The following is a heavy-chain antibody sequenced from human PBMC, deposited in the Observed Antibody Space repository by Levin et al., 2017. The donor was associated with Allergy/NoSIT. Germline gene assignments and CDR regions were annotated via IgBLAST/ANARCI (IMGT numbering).Heavy chain of an antibody. CDR1: GFTFSSYA. Sequence: LSLTCAASGFTFSSYAMSWVRQAPGKGLEWVSAISGSGGSTYYADSVKGRFTISRDNSKNTLYLQMNSLRAEDTAVYYCAKFPPRHDYGDYLEDYWGQGTLVTVSS. V-gene: IGHV3-23*01. D-gene: IGHD4-17*01. CDR2: ISGSGGST. CDR3: AKFPPRHDYGDYLEDY. J-gene: IGHJ4*02.